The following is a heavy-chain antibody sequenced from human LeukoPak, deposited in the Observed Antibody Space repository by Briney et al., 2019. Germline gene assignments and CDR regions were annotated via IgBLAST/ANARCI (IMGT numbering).Heavy chain of an antibody. CDR1: DDAISSYF. V-gene: IGHV4-39*01. Sequence: KTSETLSLTCSVSDDAISSYFWGWIRQPPGKGLEWIGSIYYSGSTYYNPSLKSRVTISVDTSKNQFSLKLNSVTATDTAVYYCARHYGPWGQGTLVTVSS. J-gene: IGHJ4*02. D-gene: IGHD3-10*01. CDR3: ARHYGP. CDR2: IYYSGST.